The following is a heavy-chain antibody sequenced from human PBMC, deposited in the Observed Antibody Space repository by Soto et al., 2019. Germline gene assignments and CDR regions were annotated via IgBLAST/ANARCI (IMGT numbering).Heavy chain of an antibody. V-gene: IGHV3-53*01. J-gene: IGHJ6*02. CDR1: GFTVSSNY. CDR2: IYSGGST. D-gene: IGHD3-10*01. Sequence: AGGSLRLSCAASGFTVSSNYMSWVRQAPGKGLEWVSVIYSGGSTYYADSVKGRFTISRDNSKNTLYLQMNSLRAEDTAVYYCARDSVVRGVIDYYYYGMDVWGQGTTVTVSS. CDR3: ARDSVVRGVIDYYYYGMDV.